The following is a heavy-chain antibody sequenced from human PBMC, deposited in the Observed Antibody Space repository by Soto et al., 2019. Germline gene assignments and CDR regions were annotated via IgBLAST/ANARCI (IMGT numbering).Heavy chain of an antibody. CDR1: GFTFSSYA. CDR3: ARERGGSYYGYFDY. V-gene: IGHV3-30-3*01. J-gene: IGHJ4*02. D-gene: IGHD1-26*01. CDR2: ISYDGSNK. Sequence: QVQLVESGGGVVQPGRSLRLSCAASGFTFSSYAMHWVRQAPGKGLEWVAVISYDGSNKYYADSVKGRFTISRDNSKNTRYLLMNSLRAEDTAVYYCARERGGSYYGYFDYWGQGTLVTVSS.